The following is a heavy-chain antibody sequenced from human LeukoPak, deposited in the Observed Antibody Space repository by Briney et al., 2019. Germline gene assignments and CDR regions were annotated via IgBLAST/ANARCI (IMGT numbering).Heavy chain of an antibody. V-gene: IGHV3-21*01. D-gene: IGHD6-13*01. Sequence: PGGSLRLSCAASGFTFSSYSMNWVRQAPGKGLEWVSSISSSSSYIYYADSVKGRSTISRDNAKNSLYLQMNSLRAEDTAVYYCAKFIAAPFYFDYWGQGTLVTVSS. CDR2: ISSSSSYI. CDR3: AKFIAAPFYFDY. J-gene: IGHJ4*02. CDR1: GFTFSSYS.